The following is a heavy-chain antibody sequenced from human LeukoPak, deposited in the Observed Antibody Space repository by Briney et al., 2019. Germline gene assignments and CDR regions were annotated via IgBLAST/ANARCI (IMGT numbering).Heavy chain of an antibody. J-gene: IGHJ4*02. D-gene: IGHD2-2*01. Sequence: TGGSLRLSCEASGFTFSSHGMHWVRQAPGKGLEWVAVIWYDGSYKYYADSAKGRFTISRDNSNSTLYLQMNILRAEDSAVYYCARDKSTSCYYFDYWGQGALVTVSS. CDR1: GFTFSSHG. V-gene: IGHV3-33*08. CDR3: ARDKSTSCYYFDY. CDR2: IWYDGSYK.